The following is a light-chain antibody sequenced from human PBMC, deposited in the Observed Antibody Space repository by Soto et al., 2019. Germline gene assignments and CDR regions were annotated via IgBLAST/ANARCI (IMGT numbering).Light chain of an antibody. J-gene: IGKJ3*01. Sequence: DIVLTQSPGTLSLSPGERATLSCRASQSVSSKYLAWYQQKPGPPPRVLIYGTSITATGIPERFRGGGSGTDFTLIITRLEPEYFALYYCQYYGSSLFTFGHGTKVDFK. CDR2: GTS. CDR1: QSVSSKY. CDR3: QYYGSSLFT. V-gene: IGKV3-20*01.